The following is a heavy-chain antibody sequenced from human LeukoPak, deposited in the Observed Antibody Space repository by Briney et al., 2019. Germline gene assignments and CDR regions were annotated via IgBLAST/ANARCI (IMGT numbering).Heavy chain of an antibody. J-gene: IGHJ4*02. D-gene: IGHD2-2*01. CDR3: ARGRLGYCSSTSCSLDY. V-gene: IGHV1-69*05. CDR2: IIPIFGTA. Sequence: SVKVSCKASGGTFGSYAISWVRQPPGQGLEWMGGIIPIFGTANYAQKFQGRVTITTDESTSTAYMELSSLRSEDTAVYYCARGRLGYCSSTSCSLDYWGQGTLVTVSS. CDR1: GGTFGSYA.